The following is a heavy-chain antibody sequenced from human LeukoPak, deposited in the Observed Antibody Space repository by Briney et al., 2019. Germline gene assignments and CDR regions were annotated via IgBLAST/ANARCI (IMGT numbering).Heavy chain of an antibody. D-gene: IGHD3-16*01. CDR3: SRFDLDYDGSRYASDGLDV. CDR2: IRTKPDNYAA. V-gene: IGHV3-73*01. Sequence: GGSLRLSCAASGFTFSGSAVHWVRQASGKGLEWLGRIRTKPDNYAAAYAASVKGRFTISRDDSKNSAYLQMDSLKTEHTAVYYCSRFDLDYDGSRYASDGLDVWGQGTTVIVSS. CDR1: GFTFSGSA. J-gene: IGHJ6*02.